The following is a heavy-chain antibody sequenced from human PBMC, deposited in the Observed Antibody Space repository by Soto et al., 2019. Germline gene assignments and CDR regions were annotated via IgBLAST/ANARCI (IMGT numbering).Heavy chain of an antibody. D-gene: IGHD2-21*02. CDR3: AREDDGGDRDYYGLDV. Sequence: KPSETLSLTCTVSGGSISTDDYPWTWIRQTPGKGLEWIGYIHYSGSIHFNPSLQSRVSMSVDTSKNLFSLKLSSVTAADTAVYFCAREDDGGDRDYYGLDVWGQGTTVTVSS. J-gene: IGHJ6*02. CDR2: IHYSGSI. V-gene: IGHV4-30-4*01. CDR1: GGSISTDDYP.